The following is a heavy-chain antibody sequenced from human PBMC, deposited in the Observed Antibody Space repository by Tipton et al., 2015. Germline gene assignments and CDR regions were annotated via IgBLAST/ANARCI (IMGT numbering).Heavy chain of an antibody. Sequence: SGLTFSSYGMHWVRQTPGKGLEWVSGISWNSGSIGYADSVKGRFTISRDNAKNSLYLQMNSLRAEDTALYFCAKSVVDGTFFYYYGMDVWGQGTTVTVSS. J-gene: IGHJ6*02. CDR3: AKSVVDGTFFYYYGMDV. CDR1: GLTFSSYG. D-gene: IGHD2-15*01. V-gene: IGHV3-9*01. CDR2: ISWNSGSI.